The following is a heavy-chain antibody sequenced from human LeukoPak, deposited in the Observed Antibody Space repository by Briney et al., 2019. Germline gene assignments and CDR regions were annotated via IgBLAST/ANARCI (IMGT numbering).Heavy chain of an antibody. Sequence: SVKVSCKASGGTFSSYAISWVRQAPGQGLEWMGGIIPIFGTANYAQKFQGRVTITADESTSTAYMELSSLRSEDTAVYYCAATIFGDYVRLDYWGQGTLVTVSS. V-gene: IGHV1-69*01. CDR3: AATIFGDYVRLDY. CDR1: GGTFSSYA. CDR2: IIPIFGTA. D-gene: IGHD4-17*01. J-gene: IGHJ4*01.